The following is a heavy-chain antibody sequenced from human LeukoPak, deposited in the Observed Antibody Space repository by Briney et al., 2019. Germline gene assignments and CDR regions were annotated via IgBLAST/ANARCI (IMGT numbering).Heavy chain of an antibody. J-gene: IGHJ3*02. CDR2: INTNTGNP. CDR1: GYTFTSYA. CDR3: ARDTTPLYYGSRNDAFDI. D-gene: IGHD3-10*01. V-gene: IGHV7-4-1*02. Sequence: ASVKVSCKASGYTFTSYAMNWVRQAPGQGLEWMGWINTNTGNPTYAQGFTGRFVFSLDTSVSTAYLQISSLKAEGTAVYYCARDTTPLYYGSRNDAFDIWGQGTMVTVSS.